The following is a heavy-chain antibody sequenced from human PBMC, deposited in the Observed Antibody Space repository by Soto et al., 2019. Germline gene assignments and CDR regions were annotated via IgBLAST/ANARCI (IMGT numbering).Heavy chain of an antibody. CDR3: ARSLYVWGGLPLAT. J-gene: IGHJ5*02. D-gene: IGHD3-16*01. V-gene: IGHV4-34*01. Sequence: SETLSLTCAVYGGSFSGYYWSCIRQPPGKGLEWIGEINHSGSTNYNPSLKSRVTISVDTSKNQFSLKLSSVTAADTAVYYCARSLYVWGGLPLATWGQGTLVTVSS. CDR2: INHSGST. CDR1: GGSFSGYY.